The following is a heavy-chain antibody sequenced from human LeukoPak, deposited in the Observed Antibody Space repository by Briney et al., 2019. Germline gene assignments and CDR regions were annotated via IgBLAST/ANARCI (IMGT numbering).Heavy chain of an antibody. CDR1: GGSIRSVSYY. V-gene: IGHV4-39*01. J-gene: IGHJ4*02. CDR3: ARLRDWNVDY. D-gene: IGHD1-1*01. CDR2: LYYSGST. Sequence: SETLSLTCGVSGGSIRSVSYYWGWIRQPPGKGLEWIGSLYYSGSTYYNPSLKSRVTISVDTSKNQFSLKLSSVTAADTAVYYCARLRDWNVDYWGQGTLVTISS.